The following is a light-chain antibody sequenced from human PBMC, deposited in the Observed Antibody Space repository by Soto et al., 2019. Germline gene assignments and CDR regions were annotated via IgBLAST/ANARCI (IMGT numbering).Light chain of an antibody. CDR3: QQYFEWPPMT. CDR1: QSVSSSY. V-gene: IGKV3-20*01. CDR2: AAS. J-gene: IGKJ1*01. Sequence: EIVLTQSPGTLSLSPGERATLSCRASQSVSSSYLAWYQQKPGQAPRLFIYAASIRATGIPDRFSGSGSGTEFTLPISSLRSEDSAIYYCQQYFEWPPMTFGQGTKVEI.